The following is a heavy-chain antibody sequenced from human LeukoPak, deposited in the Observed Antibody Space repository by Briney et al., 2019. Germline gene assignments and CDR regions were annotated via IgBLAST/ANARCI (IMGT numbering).Heavy chain of an antibody. V-gene: IGHV4-4*07. CDR3: ARSTSGSYLVSYFDY. J-gene: IGHJ4*02. Sequence: SGTLSLTCTVSGGTISSYYWSWIRQPAGKGLEWIGRIDTRGSTNYNPSLKSRVTMSVDTSKNHFSLKLSSVTAADTAVYYCARSTSGSYLVSYFDYWGQGTLVTVSS. D-gene: IGHD3-10*01. CDR1: GGTISSYY. CDR2: IDTRGST.